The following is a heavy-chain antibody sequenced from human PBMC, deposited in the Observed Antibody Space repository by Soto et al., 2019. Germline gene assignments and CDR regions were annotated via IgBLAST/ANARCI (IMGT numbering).Heavy chain of an antibody. J-gene: IGHJ4*02. V-gene: IGHV1-2*04. CDR2: INPNSGGT. CDR3: ARTPGYSSSWYFDY. CDR1: GYTFTVYY. Sequence: ASVKVSCKASGYTFTVYYMHCVLQSPVQGLEWMGWINPNSGGTNYAQKFQGWVTMTRDTSISTAYMELSRLRSDDTAVYYCARTPGYSSSWYFDYWGQGTLVTVSS. D-gene: IGHD6-13*01.